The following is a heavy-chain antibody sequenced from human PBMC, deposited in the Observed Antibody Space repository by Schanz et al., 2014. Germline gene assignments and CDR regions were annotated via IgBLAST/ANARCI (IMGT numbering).Heavy chain of an antibody. CDR1: GGSIRSGTYY. Sequence: QVQLQESGPGLVKPSQTLSLTCTVSGGSIRSGTYYWSWIRQPAGKALEWVGRVFPNGITNYNPSLKSRVTISVDTSKSQFSLKLSSVTAADTAVYYCARGGYGSGSYREFDYWGQGTLXTVSS. V-gene: IGHV4-61*02. CDR3: ARGGYGSGSYREFDY. CDR2: VFPNGIT. D-gene: IGHD3-10*01. J-gene: IGHJ4*02.